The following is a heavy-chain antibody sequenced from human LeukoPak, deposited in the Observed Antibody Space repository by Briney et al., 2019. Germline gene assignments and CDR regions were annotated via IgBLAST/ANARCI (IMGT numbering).Heavy chain of an antibody. D-gene: IGHD2-15*01. J-gene: IGHJ4*02. Sequence: PGGSLRLSCVVSGFTFSNYWMSWVRQAPGKGLEWVINIRPDGGEKYFVDSVKGRFTISRDNAKNSLYLQMNSLRAEDTAVYYCARGGRGGSYAFDYWGQGTLVTVS. CDR2: IRPDGGEK. V-gene: IGHV3-7*03. CDR3: ARGGRGGSYAFDY. CDR1: GFTFSNYW.